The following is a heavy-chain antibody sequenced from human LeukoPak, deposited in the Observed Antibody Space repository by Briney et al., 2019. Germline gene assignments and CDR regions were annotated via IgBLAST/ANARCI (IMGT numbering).Heavy chain of an antibody. J-gene: IGHJ4*02. V-gene: IGHV3-30*02. CDR2: IWYDGSNK. Sequence: PGGSLRLSCAASGFTFSSYGMHWVRQAPGKGLEWVAVIWYDGSNKYYADSVKGRFAISRDNSKNTLYLQMNSLRAEDTAVYYCAKGGHDIVVVVAAQGDYFDYWGQGTLVSVSS. CDR1: GFTFSSYG. CDR3: AKGGHDIVVVVAAQGDYFDY. D-gene: IGHD2-15*01.